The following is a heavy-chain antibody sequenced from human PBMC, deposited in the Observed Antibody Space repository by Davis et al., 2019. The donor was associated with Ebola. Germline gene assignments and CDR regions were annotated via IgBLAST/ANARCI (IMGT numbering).Heavy chain of an antibody. Sequence: PSETLSLTCTVSGGSLSNYYWSWIRQPPGKGLEWIGYINYSGNTNYNPSLRSRVTMSVDTSKNQFFLRLSSVTAADTALYYCARERPGGDQQYDPFHIWGQGTMVTVSS. CDR3: ARERPGGDQQYDPFHI. D-gene: IGHD2-2*01. CDR2: INYSGNT. J-gene: IGHJ3*02. V-gene: IGHV4-59*01. CDR1: GGSLSNYY.